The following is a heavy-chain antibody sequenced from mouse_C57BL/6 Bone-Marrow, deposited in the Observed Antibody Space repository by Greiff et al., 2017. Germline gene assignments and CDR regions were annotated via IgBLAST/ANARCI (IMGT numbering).Heavy chain of an antibody. V-gene: IGHV14-4*01. CDR1: GFTINDYY. CDR3: TTSDCGYDWGGCYFDY. D-gene: IGHD2-2*01. CDR2: IDPENGDT. J-gene: IGHJ2*01. Sequence: EVQLLESGAELVRPGASVKLSCTASGFTINDYYMHWVKQRPEQGLEWIGWIDPENGDTEYASKFQGKATITADTSSNTAYLQLSSLTSEDTAVYYCTTSDCGYDWGGCYFDYGGQGTAPTVSA.